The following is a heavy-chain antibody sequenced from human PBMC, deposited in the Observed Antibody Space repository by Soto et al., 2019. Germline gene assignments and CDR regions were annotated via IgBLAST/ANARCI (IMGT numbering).Heavy chain of an antibody. J-gene: IGHJ6*02. V-gene: IGHV3-23*01. CDR2: ISGSGGST. CDR3: AKFGVEDYYYYYGMDV. D-gene: IGHD2-8*01. Sequence: GGSLRLSCAASGFTFSSYAMSWVRQAPGKGLGWVSAISGSGGSTYYADSVKGRFTISRDNSKNTLYLQMNSLRAEDTAVYYCAKFGVEDYYYYYGMDVWGQGTTVTVSS. CDR1: GFTFSSYA.